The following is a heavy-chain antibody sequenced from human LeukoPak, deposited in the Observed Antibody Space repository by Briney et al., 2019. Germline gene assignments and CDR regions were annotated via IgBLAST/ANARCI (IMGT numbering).Heavy chain of an antibody. Sequence: ASVKVSCKASGGTFSSYAISWVRQAPGQGLEWMGWISAYNGNTNYAQKLQGRVTMTTDTSTSTAYMELRSLRSDDTAVYYCARGPLDGGVVVTKPYYFDYWGQGTLVTVSS. V-gene: IGHV1-18*01. D-gene: IGHD3-22*01. CDR3: ARGPLDGGVVVTKPYYFDY. J-gene: IGHJ4*02. CDR1: GGTFSSYA. CDR2: ISAYNGNT.